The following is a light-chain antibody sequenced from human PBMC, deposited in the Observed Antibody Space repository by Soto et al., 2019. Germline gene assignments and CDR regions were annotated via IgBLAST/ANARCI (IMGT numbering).Light chain of an antibody. CDR2: DVS. CDR1: SSDVGGYNY. V-gene: IGLV2-14*01. J-gene: IGLJ1*01. Sequence: QSALTQPASVSGSPGQSITISCTGTSSDVGGYNYVSWYQQHPRKAPKLMIYDVSNRPSGVSNRFSGSKSGNTASLTIFGLRAEDEAHHYCSLYTGRSALAVFRPGTKVTVL. CDR3: SLYTGRSALAV.